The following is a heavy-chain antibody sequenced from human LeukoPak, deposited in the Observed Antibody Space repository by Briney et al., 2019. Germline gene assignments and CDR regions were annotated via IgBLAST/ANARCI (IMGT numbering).Heavy chain of an antibody. J-gene: IGHJ4*02. CDR1: GYSMSSGHY. CDR3: ARRYCGSISCYLDF. Sequence: SESLSLTCAVSGYSMSSGHYWGWIRQPPGKGLEWIGSIHHSGSTYYNPPLKSRVTISVDTSNNKFSLKLSSVTAADTAVYYCARRYCGSISCYLDFWGQGTLVTASS. CDR2: IHHSGST. V-gene: IGHV4-38-2*01. D-gene: IGHD2-2*01.